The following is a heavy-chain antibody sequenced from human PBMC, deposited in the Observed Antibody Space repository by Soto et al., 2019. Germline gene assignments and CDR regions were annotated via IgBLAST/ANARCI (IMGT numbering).Heavy chain of an antibody. D-gene: IGHD1-26*01. CDR2: MNGDGSST. Sequence: EVQLVESGGGLVQPGGSLRLSCAASGFTFSKYWMYWVRQAPGKGLVWVSGMNGDGSSTTYADSVKGRFTISRDNANNALHLQMNSRRAKDTALYYCASSGGTSRLWDFDLWGRGTLVTVSS. J-gene: IGHJ2*01. CDR1: GFTFSKYW. CDR3: ASSGGTSRLWDFDL. V-gene: IGHV3-74*01.